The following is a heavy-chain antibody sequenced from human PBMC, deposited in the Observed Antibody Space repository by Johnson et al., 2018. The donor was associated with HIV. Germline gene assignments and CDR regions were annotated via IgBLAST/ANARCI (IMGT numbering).Heavy chain of an antibody. CDR2: ISGSGGST. CDR1: GFTFSSYA. Sequence: VLLVESGGGLVQPGGSLRLSCAASGFTFSSYAMNWVRQAPGKGLEWVSVISGSGGSTYHADSVKGRFTLSRDNSKNTLYLEMNSLRAEETAVYYCAKESDGTWQHAFDIWGQGTMVTVSS. D-gene: IGHD2-21*02. V-gene: IGHV3-23*04. CDR3: AKESDGTWQHAFDI. J-gene: IGHJ3*02.